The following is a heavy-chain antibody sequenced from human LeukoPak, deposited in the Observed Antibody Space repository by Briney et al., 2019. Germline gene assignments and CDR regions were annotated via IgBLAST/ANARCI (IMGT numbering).Heavy chain of an antibody. J-gene: IGHJ5*02. D-gene: IGHD3-22*01. CDR3: ANGGTYSSGP. CDR2: IGIKI. Sequence: GGSLRLSCAASGFTLRSYTMNWVRQAPGKGLEWVSSIGIKIYYADSVKGRFIISRDNAKNSVYLQINSLRAEDTAVYYCANGGTYSSGPWGQGTLVTVSS. CDR1: GFTLRSYT. V-gene: IGHV3-21*01.